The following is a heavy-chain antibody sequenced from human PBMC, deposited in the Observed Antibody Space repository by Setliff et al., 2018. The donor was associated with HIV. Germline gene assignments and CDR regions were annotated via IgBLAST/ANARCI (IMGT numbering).Heavy chain of an antibody. D-gene: IGHD3-9*01. CDR2: IYHSGST. CDR1: GGSISSGDYY. J-gene: IGHJ3*01. V-gene: IGHV4-30-4*08. Sequence: SETLSLTCSVYGGSISSGDYYWGWIRQPPGKGLEWIGYIYHSGSTYYNPSLKSPVTISVDTSKNQFSLKLSFVTAADTAVYYCARSLRYFDWSLRRPSHDAFDFWGQGTMVTVS. CDR3: ARSLRYFDWSLRRPSHDAFDF.